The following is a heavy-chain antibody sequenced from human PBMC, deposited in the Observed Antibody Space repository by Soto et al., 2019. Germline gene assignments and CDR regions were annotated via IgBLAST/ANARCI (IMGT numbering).Heavy chain of an antibody. CDR2: IYYSGST. V-gene: IGHV4-59*01. Sequence: TSETLSLTCTVSGGSISSYYWSWIRQPPGKGLEWIGYIYYSGSTNYNPSLKSRVTISVDTSKNQFSLKLSSVTAADTAVYYCARVWYSSGWYYWFDPWGQGTLVTVSS. J-gene: IGHJ5*02. CDR3: ARVWYSSGWYYWFDP. CDR1: GGSISSYY. D-gene: IGHD6-19*01.